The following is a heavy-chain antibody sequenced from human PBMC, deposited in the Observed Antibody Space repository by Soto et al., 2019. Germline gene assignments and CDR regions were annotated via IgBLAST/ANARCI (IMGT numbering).Heavy chain of an antibody. CDR2: LSGSGGST. V-gene: IGHV3-23*01. D-gene: IGHD3-22*01. Sequence: SLRLSCATSGFTFSNYWMTWVRQAPGKGLEWVSSLSGSGGSTQYADSVKGRFTISRDNSKNTMYLQMNSLRAEDTAVYYCARVAYYYDSSGYFYWGQGTLVTVSS. J-gene: IGHJ4*02. CDR1: GFTFSNYW. CDR3: ARVAYYYDSSGYFY.